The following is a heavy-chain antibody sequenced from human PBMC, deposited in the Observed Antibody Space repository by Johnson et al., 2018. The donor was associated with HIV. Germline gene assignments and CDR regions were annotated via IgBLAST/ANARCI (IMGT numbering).Heavy chain of an antibody. CDR1: GFTFSNYA. CDR3: AKDGGSYGGAFDI. D-gene: IGHD1-26*01. CDR2: IWYDGSNN. V-gene: IGHV3-30*02. Sequence: QVQLVESGGDLVQPGGSLRLSCAASGFTFSNYAMHWVRQAPGKGLEWVAVIWYDGSNNSYADSVKGRFTISRDNSKNTLYLQMNSLRAEDTAVYYCAKDGGSYGGAFDIWGQGTMVTVSS. J-gene: IGHJ3*02.